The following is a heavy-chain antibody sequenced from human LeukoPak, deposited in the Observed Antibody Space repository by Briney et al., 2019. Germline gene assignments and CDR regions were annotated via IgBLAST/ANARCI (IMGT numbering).Heavy chain of an antibody. D-gene: IGHD6-13*01. Sequence: SQTLSLTCTVSGDSISSGGYYWSWLRQHPGKGLEWIGYIYYSGSTYYNPSLGSRVIISLDTSKNQFSLKLSSVTAADTAVYYCARGAAPGILSFDLWGQGTLVTVSS. V-gene: IGHV4-31*03. CDR3: ARGAAPGILSFDL. J-gene: IGHJ5*02. CDR1: GDSISSGGYY. CDR2: IYYSGST.